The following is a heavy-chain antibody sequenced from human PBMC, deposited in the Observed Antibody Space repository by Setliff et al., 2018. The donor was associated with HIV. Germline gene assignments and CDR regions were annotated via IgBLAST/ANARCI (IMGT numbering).Heavy chain of an antibody. CDR1: GYTFTDYY. CDR3: AGSILTGYYYDSSGPVEY. D-gene: IGHD3-22*01. Sequence: GASVKVSCKASGYTFTDYYMHWVQQAPGQGLEWMGWINPNSGGTTYAQKFQGRVTMTRDTSISTAYMEVSRLRSDDTAVYYCAGSILTGYYYDSSGPVEYWSQGTMVTVSS. V-gene: IGHV1-2*02. CDR2: INPNSGGT. J-gene: IGHJ3*01.